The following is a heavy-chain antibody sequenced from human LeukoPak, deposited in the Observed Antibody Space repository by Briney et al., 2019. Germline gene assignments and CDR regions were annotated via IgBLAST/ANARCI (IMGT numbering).Heavy chain of an antibody. Sequence: QTGGSLRLSCAASGFTFSSYAMHWVRQAPGKGLEWVAVISYDGSNKYYADSVKGRFTISRDNSKNTLYLQMNSLRAEDTAVYYCARENWNDFSFDYWGQGTLVTVSS. D-gene: IGHD1-1*01. V-gene: IGHV3-30-3*01. CDR1: GFTFSSYA. CDR3: ARENWNDFSFDY. CDR2: ISYDGSNK. J-gene: IGHJ4*02.